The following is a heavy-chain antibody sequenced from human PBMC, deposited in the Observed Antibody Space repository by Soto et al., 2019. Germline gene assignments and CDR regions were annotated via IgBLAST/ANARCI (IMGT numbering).Heavy chain of an antibody. CDR3: ARAVNYYGSGSYYRNYDWFDP. J-gene: IGHJ5*02. CDR1: GYTFTSYA. CDR2: INAGNGNT. Sequence: ASVKVSCKASGYTFTSYAMHWVRQAPGQRLEWMGWINAGNGNTKYSQKFQGRVTITRDTSASTAYMELSSLRSEDTAVYYCARAVNYYGSGSYYRNYDWFDPWGQGTLVTVS. V-gene: IGHV1-3*01. D-gene: IGHD3-10*01.